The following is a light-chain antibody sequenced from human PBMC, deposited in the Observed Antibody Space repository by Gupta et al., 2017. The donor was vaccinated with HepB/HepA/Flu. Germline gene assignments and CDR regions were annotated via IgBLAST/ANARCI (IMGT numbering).Light chain of an antibody. CDR2: AAS. CDR3: QQRDSTPIT. J-gene: IGKJ4*01. V-gene: IGKV1-39*01. Sequence: DIQMTQSPSSLSASVGDRVTITCRASQSISSYLNWYQQKPGKAPKLLIYAASSLQSGVPSRFSGSGSVTDFTLTISRLQPEDFATYYCQQRDSTPITFGGGTKVEIK. CDR1: QSISSY.